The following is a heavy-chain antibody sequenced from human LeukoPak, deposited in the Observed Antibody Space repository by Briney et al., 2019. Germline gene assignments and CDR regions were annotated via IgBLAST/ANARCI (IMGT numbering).Heavy chain of an antibody. CDR1: GFTFCSYA. J-gene: IGHJ4*02. Sequence: PGGSLRLSCAASGFTFCSYAMNWVRQAPGKGLEGVSAISGDGGATHYADSVKGRFTISRDNSKNTLYLQMNSLRAEDTAVYYCAKVGQQLESLIYYFDYWGQGTLVTVSS. CDR2: ISGDGGAT. CDR3: AKVGQQLESLIYYFDY. D-gene: IGHD6-13*01. V-gene: IGHV3-23*01.